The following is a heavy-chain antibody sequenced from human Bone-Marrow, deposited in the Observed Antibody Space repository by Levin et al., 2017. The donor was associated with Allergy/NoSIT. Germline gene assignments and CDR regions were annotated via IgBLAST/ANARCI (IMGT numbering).Heavy chain of an antibody. Sequence: GASVKVSCVASGFTFSSSWMHWVRQVPGKGLVWVSLISSDGSDTRYADSVKGRFTISRDNAKNTVYLQINSLRAEDAAVYYCARRTGTAATSYYFDYWGQGTLVTVSS. D-gene: IGHD6-25*01. J-gene: IGHJ4*02. V-gene: IGHV3-74*01. CDR3: ARRTGTAATSYYFDY. CDR1: GFTFSSSW. CDR2: ISSDGSDT.